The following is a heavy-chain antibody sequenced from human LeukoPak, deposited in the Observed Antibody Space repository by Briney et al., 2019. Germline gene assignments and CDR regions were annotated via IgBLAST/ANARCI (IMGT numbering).Heavy chain of an antibody. J-gene: IGHJ6*02. CDR3: ARDLGGYSYGFYYYGTDV. D-gene: IGHD5-18*01. V-gene: IGHV4-59*01. CDR1: GGSISSYY. Sequence: SETLSLTCTVSGGSISSYYWCWIRQPLGKGLEWIGYIYYSGSTNYNPSLKSRVTISVDTSKNQFSLKLSSVTAADTAVYYCARDLGGYSYGFYYYGTDVWGQGTTVTVSS. CDR2: IYYSGST.